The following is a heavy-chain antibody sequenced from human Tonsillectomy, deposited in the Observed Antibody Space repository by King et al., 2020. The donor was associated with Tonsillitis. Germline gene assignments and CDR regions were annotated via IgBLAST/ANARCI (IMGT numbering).Heavy chain of an antibody. CDR1: GFIFRSYG. D-gene: IGHD3-22*01. Sequence: VQLVESGGGVVQPGRSLRLSCAASGFIFRSYGMHWVRQAPGKGLEWVAVISYDGSNKYYVDSVKGRFTISRDNSKNTLFLRMNSLRAEDTAVYYCARGDDSSGYYWSFDYWGQGTLVTVSS. CDR3: ARGDDSSGYYWSFDY. V-gene: IGHV3-33*05. J-gene: IGHJ4*02. CDR2: ISYDGSNK.